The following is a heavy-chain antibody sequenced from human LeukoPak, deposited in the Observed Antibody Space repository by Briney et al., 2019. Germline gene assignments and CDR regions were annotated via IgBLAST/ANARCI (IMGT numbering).Heavy chain of an antibody. CDR1: GFTFSSYA. J-gene: IGHJ3*02. Sequence: PGGSLRLSCAASGFTFSSYAMHWVRQAPGKGLEWVAVISYDGSNKYYADSVKGRFTISRDNSKNTLYLQMNSLRAEDTAVYYCARVYCSSTSCYGAFDIWGQGTMVTVSS. D-gene: IGHD2-2*01. CDR3: ARVYCSSTSCYGAFDI. V-gene: IGHV3-30-3*01. CDR2: ISYDGSNK.